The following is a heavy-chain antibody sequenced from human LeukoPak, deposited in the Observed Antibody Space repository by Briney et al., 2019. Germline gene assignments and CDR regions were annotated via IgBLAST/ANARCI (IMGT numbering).Heavy chain of an antibody. CDR2: INWNGGST. J-gene: IGHJ4*02. D-gene: IGHD1-26*01. Sequence: PGGSLRLSCAASGFRFNDYYMSWIRQPPGKGLEWVSGINWNGGSTGYADSVKGRFTISRDNAKNSLYLQMNSLRAEDTALYYCARDTSGSYYRGIDYWGQGTLVTVSS. CDR3: ARDTSGSYYRGIDY. CDR1: GFRFNDYY. V-gene: IGHV3-20*04.